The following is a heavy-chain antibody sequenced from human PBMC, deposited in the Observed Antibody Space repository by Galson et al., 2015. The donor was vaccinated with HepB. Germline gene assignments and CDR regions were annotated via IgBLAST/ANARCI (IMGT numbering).Heavy chain of an antibody. V-gene: IGHV3-72*01. CDR1: GLMFSDHD. J-gene: IGHJ3*02. CDR3: ARRRYYDTSGYYSYGFDI. CDR2: TGNRAKSYST. Sequence: SLRLSCAASGLMFSDHDMDWVRQAPGKGLEWVGRTGNRAKSYSTEYVASVRGRFTTSRGDSKKSVYLQMNSLKMEDTAVYYCARRRYYDTSGYYSYGFDIWGQGTMVTVSS. D-gene: IGHD3-22*01.